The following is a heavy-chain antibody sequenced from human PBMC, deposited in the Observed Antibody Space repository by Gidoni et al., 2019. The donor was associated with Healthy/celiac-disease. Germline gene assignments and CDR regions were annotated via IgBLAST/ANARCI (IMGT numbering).Heavy chain of an antibody. Sequence: EVQLVESGGGLVKPGGTLRLSCAASGFTFSNAWLSWVRRAPGKGREWVGRIKSKTDGGTTDYAAPVKGRFTISRDDSKNTLYLQMNSLKTEDTAVYYCTTGPAPLIYYDSSLSPRWSDYWGQGTLVTVSS. V-gene: IGHV3-15*01. CDR3: TTGPAPLIYYDSSLSPRWSDY. CDR1: GFTFSNAW. CDR2: IKSKTDGGTT. J-gene: IGHJ4*02. D-gene: IGHD3-22*01.